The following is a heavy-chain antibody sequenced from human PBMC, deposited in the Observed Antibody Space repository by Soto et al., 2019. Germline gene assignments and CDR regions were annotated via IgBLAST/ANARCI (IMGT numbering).Heavy chain of an antibody. Sequence: VQLLESGGDLVQPGGSLRLSCVASGFILNNYAMSWVRQAPGKGLEWVSTIGGTDGDSDGVPWYEDSVKGRFTISGQSSANSLFLLMDNLGAEDSALYSCVKRGRNWGAFDFWGQGTTVVVSS. D-gene: IGHD7-27*01. V-gene: IGHV3-23*01. CDR2: IGGTDGDSDGVP. CDR3: VKRGRNWGAFDF. J-gene: IGHJ3*01. CDR1: GFILNNYA.